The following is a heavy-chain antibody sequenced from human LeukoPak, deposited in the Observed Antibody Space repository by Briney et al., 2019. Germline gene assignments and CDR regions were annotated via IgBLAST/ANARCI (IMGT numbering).Heavy chain of an antibody. Sequence: GGSLRLSCAASGFTFSNHWMSWVRQAPGKGLEWVANMNQDGSEKYYVDSVKGRFTVSRDNAKNSLDLQMNTLRAEDTAVYYCARRKLTYYYGMDVWGQGTTVTVSS. D-gene: IGHD1-7*01. V-gene: IGHV3-7*01. CDR3: ARRKLTYYYGMDV. J-gene: IGHJ6*02. CDR2: MNQDGSEK. CDR1: GFTFSNHW.